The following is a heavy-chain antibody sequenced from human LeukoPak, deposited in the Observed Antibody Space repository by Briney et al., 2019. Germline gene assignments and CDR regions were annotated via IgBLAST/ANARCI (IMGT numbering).Heavy chain of an antibody. CDR1: GYSISSGYY. CDR2: IYYSGST. Sequence: SETLSLTCTVSGYSISSGYYWGWIRQPPGKGLEWIGSIYYSGSTYYNPSLKSRVTISVDTSKNQFSLKLSSVTAADTAVYYCARGDGRNWFDPWGQGTLVTVSS. V-gene: IGHV4-38-2*02. J-gene: IGHJ5*02. D-gene: IGHD1-26*01. CDR3: ARGDGRNWFDP.